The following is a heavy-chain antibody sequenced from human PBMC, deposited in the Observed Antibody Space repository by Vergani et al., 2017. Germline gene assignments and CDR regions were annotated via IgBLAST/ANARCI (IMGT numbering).Heavy chain of an antibody. Sequence: QLLESGGGLIQPGGSLRLSCAASGFTFNSYAMTWVRQAPGKGLEWVSGINNNGGSTYYADPVKGRLTISRDNSKNTLYLQMTDLRTEDTATYYCAKVCGSTSCPYGGGAFDVWGHGTMVTVSS. D-gene: IGHD2-2*01. CDR1: GFTFNSYA. V-gene: IGHV3-23*01. CDR3: AKVCGSTSCPYGGGAFDV. J-gene: IGHJ3*01. CDR2: INNNGGST.